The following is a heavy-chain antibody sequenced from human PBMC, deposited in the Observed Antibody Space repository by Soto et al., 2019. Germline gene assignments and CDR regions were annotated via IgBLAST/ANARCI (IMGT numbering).Heavy chain of an antibody. V-gene: IGHV1-18*01. D-gene: IGHD2-2*01. CDR1: GYTFTSYG. Sequence: ASVKVSCKASGYTFTSYGISWGRHAPGQGRGWMGWIGAYNGNTNYAQKLQGRVTMTTDTSTSTAYTELRSLRSDATAVYYCASFSYTSESYCSSTSCYHYYYYYGMDVWGQGTTVTVSS. CDR2: IGAYNGNT. CDR3: ASFSYTSESYCSSTSCYHYYYYYGMDV. J-gene: IGHJ6*02.